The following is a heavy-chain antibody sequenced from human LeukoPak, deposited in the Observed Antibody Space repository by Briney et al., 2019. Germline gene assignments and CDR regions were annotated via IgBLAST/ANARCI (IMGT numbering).Heavy chain of an antibody. D-gene: IGHD3-22*01. CDR3: ARVIPTYYYDSSGYPDY. CDR1: GFTFSSYG. Sequence: GGSLRLSCAASGFTFSSYGMHWVRQAPGKGLEREAVIWYDGSNKYYADSVKGRFTISRDNTKNTLYLQMNSLKAEDTAVYYCARVIPTYYYDSSGYPDYWGQGTLVTVSS. V-gene: IGHV3-33*01. J-gene: IGHJ4*02. CDR2: IWYDGSNK.